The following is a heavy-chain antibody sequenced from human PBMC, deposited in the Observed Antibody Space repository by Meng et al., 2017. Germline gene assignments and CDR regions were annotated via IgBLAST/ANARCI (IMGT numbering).Heavy chain of an antibody. V-gene: IGHV3-33*08. Sequence: VEAGETGGGLFPSGGSLRLSCSVFGFTFSSYWMQWGRQAPGKGLEWVEVIWYDGSNKFYADSVKGRFTISRDNSKNTLYLQINSLRAEDTAVYYCAREGQLWARNFDYWGQGTLVTVSS. J-gene: IGHJ4*02. CDR2: IWYDGSNK. CDR1: GFTFSSYW. D-gene: IGHD5-18*01. CDR3: AREGQLWARNFDY.